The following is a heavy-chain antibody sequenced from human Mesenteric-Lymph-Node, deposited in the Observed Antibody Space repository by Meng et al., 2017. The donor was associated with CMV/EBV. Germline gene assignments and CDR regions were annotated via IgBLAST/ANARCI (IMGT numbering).Heavy chain of an antibody. D-gene: IGHD3-22*01. CDR3: ARDRSSHYYDSSGPENMNWFDP. CDR2: INQSGST. Sequence: SETLSLTCVVDGGSLSGYYWSWIRQPPGKGLEWIGEINQSGSTSYNPSLKSRVTISVETSTKQVSLRLSSVTAADTAMYYCARDRSSHYYDSSGPENMNWFDPWGQGTLVTVSS. V-gene: IGHV4-34*01. CDR1: GGSLSGYY. J-gene: IGHJ5*02.